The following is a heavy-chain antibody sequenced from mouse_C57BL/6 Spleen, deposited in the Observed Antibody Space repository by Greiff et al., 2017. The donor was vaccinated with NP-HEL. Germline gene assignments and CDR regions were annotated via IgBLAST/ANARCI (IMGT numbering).Heavy chain of an antibody. CDR3: ARQRDYYAMDY. D-gene: IGHD3-3*01. CDR2: ISNGGGST. CDR1: GFTFSDYY. J-gene: IGHJ4*01. Sequence: DVMLVESGGGLVQPGGSLKLSCAASGFTFSDYYMYWVRQTPEKRLEWVAYISNGGGSTYYPDTVKGRFTISRDNAKNTLYLQMSRLKSEDTAMYYCARQRDYYAMDYWGQGTSVTVSS. V-gene: IGHV5-12*01.